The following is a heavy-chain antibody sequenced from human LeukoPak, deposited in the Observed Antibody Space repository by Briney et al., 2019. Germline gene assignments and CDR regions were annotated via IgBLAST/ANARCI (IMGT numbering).Heavy chain of an antibody. J-gene: IGHJ4*02. CDR1: GFTFSNYE. Sequence: PGGSLRLSCAASGFTFSNYEMNWVRQAPGKGLEWVSYISAGGSTIYYADSVKGRFTVSRDNAKNTLYLQMNSLRAEDTAVYYCARSSRNEYYFDYWGQGTLVTVSS. CDR2: ISAGGSTI. V-gene: IGHV3-48*03. CDR3: ARSSRNEYYFDY.